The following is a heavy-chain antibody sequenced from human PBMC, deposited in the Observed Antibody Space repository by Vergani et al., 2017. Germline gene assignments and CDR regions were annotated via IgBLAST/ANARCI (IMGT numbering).Heavy chain of an antibody. D-gene: IGHD3-3*01. Sequence: QVPLVQSGAEVKKPGASVKVSCKASGYTFTGYYMHWVRQAPGQGLEWMGWINPNSGGTNYAQKFQGRVTMTRDTSISTAYMELSRLRSDDTAVYYCARDSPAIFGVAQVWFDPWGQGTLVTVSS. CDR2: INPNSGGT. CDR1: GYTFTGYY. J-gene: IGHJ5*02. V-gene: IGHV1-2*02. CDR3: ARDSPAIFGVAQVWFDP.